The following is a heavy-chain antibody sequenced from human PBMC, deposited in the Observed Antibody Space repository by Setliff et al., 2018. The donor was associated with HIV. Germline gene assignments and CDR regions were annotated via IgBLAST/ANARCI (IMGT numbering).Heavy chain of an antibody. V-gene: IGHV3-21*01. J-gene: IGHJ3*02. CDR2: IDDTGRKT. CDR1: GFTFRSYD. Sequence: PGGSLRLSCVASGFTFRSYDMSWVRQAPGKGLEWVSGIDDTGRKTDYADSVKGRFTISRDNAKNSLYLQMNSLRAEDTAVYYCARDRRSAAGTSGAFDIWGQGTMVTVSS. D-gene: IGHD6-13*01. CDR3: ARDRRSAAGTSGAFDI.